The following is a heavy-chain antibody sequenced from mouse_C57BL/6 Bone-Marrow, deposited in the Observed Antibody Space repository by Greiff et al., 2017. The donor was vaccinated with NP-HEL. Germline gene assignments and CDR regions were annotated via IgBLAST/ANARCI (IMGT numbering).Heavy chain of an antibody. Sequence: QVQLQQSGAELAKPGASVKLSCKASGYTFTSYWMHWVKQRPGQGLEWIGYINPSSGYTKYNQKFKDKATLTADKSYSTAYMQLSSLTYDDSAVYYCAREEIYYGNYFDVWGTGTTVTVSS. CDR1: GYTFTSYW. V-gene: IGHV1-7*01. CDR3: AREEIYYGNYFDV. CDR2: INPSSGYT. D-gene: IGHD2-1*01. J-gene: IGHJ1*03.